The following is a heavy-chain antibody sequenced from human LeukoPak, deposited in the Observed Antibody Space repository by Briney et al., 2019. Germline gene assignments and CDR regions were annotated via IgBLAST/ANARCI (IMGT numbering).Heavy chain of an antibody. V-gene: IGHV3-30-3*01. CDR3: ARSITMIVVVTRPFDI. J-gene: IGHJ3*02. CDR1: GFTFSSYA. D-gene: IGHD3-22*01. CDR2: ISYDGSNK. Sequence: GGSLRLSCAASGFTFSSYAMHWVRQAPGKGLEWVAVISYDGSNKYYADSVKGRFTISRDNSKNTLYLQMNSLRAEDTAVYYCARSITMIVVVTRPFDIWGQGTMVTVSS.